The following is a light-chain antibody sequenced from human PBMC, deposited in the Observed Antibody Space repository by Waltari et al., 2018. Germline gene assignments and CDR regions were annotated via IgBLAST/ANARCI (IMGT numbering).Light chain of an antibody. Sequence: DIQMTQSPSSLSASVGDRVTITCQASQDISNYLNWYQQKPGKAPKLLMYDASNLETGAPSRFSGSRSGTDFTFTIISLQPEDIATYYCQQYDNLPYTFGQGTKLEIK. CDR3: QQYDNLPYT. CDR2: DAS. J-gene: IGKJ2*01. V-gene: IGKV1-33*01. CDR1: QDISNY.